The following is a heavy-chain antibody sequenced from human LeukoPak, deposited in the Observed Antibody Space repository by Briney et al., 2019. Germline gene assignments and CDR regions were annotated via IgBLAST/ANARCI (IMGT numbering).Heavy chain of an antibody. Sequence: SETLSLTCTVSGGSISSYYWSWIRQPAGKGLEWIGRIYTSGSTNYNPSLKSRVTMSVDTTKNQSSLKLSSVTAADTAVYYCARGIWFGELAGNWFDPWGQGTLVTVSS. V-gene: IGHV4-4*07. D-gene: IGHD3-10*01. CDR1: GGSISSYY. J-gene: IGHJ5*02. CDR3: ARGIWFGELAGNWFDP. CDR2: IYTSGST.